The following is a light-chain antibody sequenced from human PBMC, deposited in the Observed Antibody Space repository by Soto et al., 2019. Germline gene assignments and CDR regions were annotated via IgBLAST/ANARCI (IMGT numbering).Light chain of an antibody. CDR2: WAS. CDR1: QSVLYSSNNKNY. J-gene: IGKJ1*01. V-gene: IGKV4-1*01. Sequence: IVMTQSPDALAFSLGERATINCKASQSVLYSSNNKNYLAWYQQKPGQPPKLLIYWASTRESGVPDRFSGSGSGTDFTLTISSLQAEDVAVYYCQQYYSTPRTFGQGTKVDIK. CDR3: QQYYSTPRT.